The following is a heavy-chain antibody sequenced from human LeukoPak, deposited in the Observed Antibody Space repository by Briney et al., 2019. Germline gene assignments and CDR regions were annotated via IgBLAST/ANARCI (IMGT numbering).Heavy chain of an antibody. CDR3: ARGLRDRYGMDV. CDR2: IHRDGNNI. J-gene: IGHJ6*02. CDR1: GFTFDTYW. V-gene: IGHV3-74*01. Sequence: GGSQRLSCVASGFTFDTYWMHWVRQAPGKGLVWVSRIHRDGNNINYADFVQGRFTVSRDNAKNTLYLQMHSLRVEDTAMYYCARGLRDRYGMDVWGQGTTVTVSS.